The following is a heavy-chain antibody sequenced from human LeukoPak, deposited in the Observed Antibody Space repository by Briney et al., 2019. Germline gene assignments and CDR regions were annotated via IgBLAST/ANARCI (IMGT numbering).Heavy chain of an antibody. D-gene: IGHD2-15*01. CDR3: VLAPNSNWFDF. Sequence: SETLSLTCSVSGDSISSFYWNWIRQSPGRGLEWIGNIHYSGSSIYNPSLRSRVTMSIDTSKKQFFLKLRSVTAADTAVYYCVLAPNSNWFDFWGQGTLVTVSS. CDR1: GDSISSFY. V-gene: IGHV4-59*08. CDR2: IHYSGSS. J-gene: IGHJ4*02.